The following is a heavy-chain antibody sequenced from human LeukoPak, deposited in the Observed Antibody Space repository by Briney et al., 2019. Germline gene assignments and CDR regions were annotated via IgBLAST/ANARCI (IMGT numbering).Heavy chain of an antibody. CDR2: ISAYNGNT. J-gene: IGHJ6*02. V-gene: IGHV1-18*01. CDR1: GYTFTSYG. D-gene: IGHD3-3*01. CDR3: ARESLRFLEWLYYYGMDV. Sequence: ASVTVSCKASGYTFTSYGISWVRQAPGQGLEWMGWISAYNGNTNYAQKLQGRVTMTRDTSISTAYMELSRLRSDDTAVYYCARESLRFLEWLYYYGMDVWGQGTTVTVSS.